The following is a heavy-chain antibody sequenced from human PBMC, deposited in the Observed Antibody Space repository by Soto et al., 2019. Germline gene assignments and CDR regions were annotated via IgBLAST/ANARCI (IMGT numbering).Heavy chain of an antibody. J-gene: IGHJ6*03. Sequence: QVQLQQWGAGLLKPSETLSLTCAVYGGSFSGHYWSWIRQPPGKGLEWIGEINHSGSTNYNPSLKSRVTISVDTSKNQFSLKLSSVTAADTAVYYCARGRGYCSSTSCPGYYYMDVWGKGTTVTVSS. D-gene: IGHD2-2*01. V-gene: IGHV4-34*01. CDR3: ARGRGYCSSTSCPGYYYMDV. CDR2: INHSGST. CDR1: GGSFSGHY.